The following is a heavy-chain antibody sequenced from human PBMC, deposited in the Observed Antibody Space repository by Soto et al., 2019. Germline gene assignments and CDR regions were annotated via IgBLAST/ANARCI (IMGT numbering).Heavy chain of an antibody. J-gene: IGHJ4*02. D-gene: IGHD4-17*01. Sequence: QITLKESGPTLVKPTQTLTLTCTFSGFSLRNSGVGVGWIRQPPGKALEWLALIYWYDDKRYSPSLKSRLTITKDTSKTHVVLTMTNMDPVDTATYYCAHLTTGGFYYDYWGQGTLVTVSS. CDR1: GFSLRNSGVG. V-gene: IGHV2-5*01. CDR3: AHLTTGGFYYDY. CDR2: IYWYDDK.